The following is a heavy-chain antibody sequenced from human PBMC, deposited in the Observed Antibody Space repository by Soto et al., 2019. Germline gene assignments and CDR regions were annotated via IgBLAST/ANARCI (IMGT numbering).Heavy chain of an antibody. J-gene: IGHJ4*02. Sequence: GSLRLSCAASGFTFSNYAMSWVRQAPGKGLEWVSVISGSGDSTYYADSVKGRFTISRDNSKNTLYLQMNSLRAEDTAVYYCATYSGTHRRDYWGQGTLVTVSS. V-gene: IGHV3-23*01. D-gene: IGHD1-26*01. CDR2: ISGSGDST. CDR3: ATYSGTHRRDY. CDR1: GFTFSNYA.